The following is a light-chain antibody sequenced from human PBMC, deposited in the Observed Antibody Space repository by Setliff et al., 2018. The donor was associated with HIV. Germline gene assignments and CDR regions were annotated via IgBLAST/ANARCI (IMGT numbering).Light chain of an antibody. CDR2: DVS. CDR3: SSYTSTSTLFG. J-gene: IGLJ1*01. V-gene: IGLV2-14*03. CDR1: SSHVGGYNY. Sequence: QSALTQPASVSGSPGQSITISCTGTSSHVGGYNYVSWYQQHPGKAPKLRVYDVSNRPSGVSNRFSGSKSGNTASLTISGLQAGDEADYYCSSYTSTSTLFGFGTGTKV.